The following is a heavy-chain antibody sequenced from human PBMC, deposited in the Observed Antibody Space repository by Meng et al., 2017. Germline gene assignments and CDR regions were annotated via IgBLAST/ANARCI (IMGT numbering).Heavy chain of an antibody. CDR1: GGSFSGSY. V-gene: IGHV4-34*01. CDR3: ARVGKVVTAPLTY. J-gene: IGHJ4*02. D-gene: IGHD2-21*02. Sequence: VHLQPCAPGLLTPSDPLSLTFSFYGGSFSGSYLSWIRQPPGKGLEWIGEINHSGSTNSNPSLKSRVTISVDTSKTQFSLKLSSVTAADTAVYYCARVGKVVTAPLTYWGQGTLVTVSS. CDR2: INHSGST.